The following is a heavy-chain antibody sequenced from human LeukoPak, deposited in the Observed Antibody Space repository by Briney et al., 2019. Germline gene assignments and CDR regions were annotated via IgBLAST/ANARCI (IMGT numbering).Heavy chain of an antibody. V-gene: IGHV4-59*11. CDR3: VRALSGYLVAFDY. Sequence: SETLSLTCTVSGGSISSHYWNWIRQPPGKGLEWIGHIYYSGSTTYNPSLKSRVTISVDTSMNPFSLKLSSVTAADTAVYYCVRALSGYLVAFDYWGQGALVTVSS. J-gene: IGHJ4*02. CDR1: GGSISSHY. CDR2: IYYSGST. D-gene: IGHD3-22*01.